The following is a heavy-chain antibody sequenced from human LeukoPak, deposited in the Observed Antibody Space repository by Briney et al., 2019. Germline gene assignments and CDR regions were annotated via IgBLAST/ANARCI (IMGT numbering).Heavy chain of an antibody. V-gene: IGHV3-66*01. D-gene: IGHD1-26*01. CDR2: IYSGGST. CDR3: ARLVGARGGYFDY. CDR1: GFTVSSNY. J-gene: IGHJ4*02. Sequence: SGGSLRLSCAASGFTVSSNYMSWVRQAPGKGLEWVSVIYSGGSTYYADSVKGSFTISRDNSKNTLYLQMNSLRADDTAVYYCARLVGARGGYFDYWGQGTLVTVSS.